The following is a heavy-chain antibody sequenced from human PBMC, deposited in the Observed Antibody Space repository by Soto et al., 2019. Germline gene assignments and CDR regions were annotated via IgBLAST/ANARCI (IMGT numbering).Heavy chain of an antibody. CDR2: IWYDGSNK. D-gene: IGHD2-15*01. Sequence: ESGGGVVQPGRSLRLSCAASGFIFNEYGMHWVRQAPGKGLEWVAVIWYDGSNKYYADSVKGRFTFSRDNSKNTRSLQMNSLRVADTAVYYCARWGCSGSNCNLNQRSFDLWGQGTLVTVSS. J-gene: IGHJ4*02. CDR3: ARWGCSGSNCNLNQRSFDL. CDR1: GFIFNEYG. V-gene: IGHV3-33*03.